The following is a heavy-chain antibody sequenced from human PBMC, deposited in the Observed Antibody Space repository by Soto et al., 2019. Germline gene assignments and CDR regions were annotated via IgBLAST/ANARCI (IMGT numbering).Heavy chain of an antibody. J-gene: IGHJ6*02. Sequence: GESLKISCKGSGYSFTSYWIGWVRQMPGKGLEWMGIIYPGDSDTRYSPSFQGQVTISADKSISTAYLQWSSLKASDTAMYYCARYSGSLFYYYYGMDVWGQGTTVTVSS. CDR1: GYSFTSYW. D-gene: IGHD6-13*01. V-gene: IGHV5-51*01. CDR3: ARYSGSLFYYYYGMDV. CDR2: IYPGDSDT.